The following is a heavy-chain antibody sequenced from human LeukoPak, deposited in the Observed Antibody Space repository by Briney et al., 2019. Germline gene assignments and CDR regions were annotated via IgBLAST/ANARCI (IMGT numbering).Heavy chain of an antibody. CDR3: ATARIQSYMAPDY. J-gene: IGHJ4*02. CDR2: ISDTGGST. D-gene: IGHD5-18*01. V-gene: IGHV3-23*01. CDR1: AFTLGSFG. Sequence: GGSLRLSCAASAFTLGSFGMSWVRQAPGKGLEWVSAISDTGGSTFYADSVKGRFTISRDNSKNTLYLQMNSLRAEDTAVYYCATARIQSYMAPDYWGQGTLVTVSS.